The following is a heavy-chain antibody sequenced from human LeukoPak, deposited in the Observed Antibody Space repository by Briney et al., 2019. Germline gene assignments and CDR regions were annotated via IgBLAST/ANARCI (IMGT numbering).Heavy chain of an antibody. CDR2: MNPNSGNT. J-gene: IGHJ4*02. CDR3: ARGRNWNDGVDY. CDR1: GYTFTSYD. Sequence: ASVKVSCKASGYTFTSYDINWVRQATGQGLEWMGWMNPNSGNTGYAQKLQGRVTMTTDTSTSTAYMELRSLRSDDTAVYYCARGRNWNDGVDYWGQGTLVTVSS. V-gene: IGHV1-8*01. D-gene: IGHD1-1*01.